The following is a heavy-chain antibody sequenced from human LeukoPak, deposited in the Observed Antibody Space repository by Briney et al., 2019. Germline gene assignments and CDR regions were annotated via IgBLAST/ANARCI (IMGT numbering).Heavy chain of an antibody. Sequence: ASVKVSCKASGYTFSTFGISWVRQAPGHGLEWMGYISGRSDDINYAQNFEGRLTMTTDTSTSTAYMEPVSLTSDDTAVYYCARDWDGRSDCFDPWGQGTLVIVSS. D-gene: IGHD1-26*01. CDR2: ISGRSDDI. V-gene: IGHV1-18*01. J-gene: IGHJ5*02. CDR3: ARDWDGRSDCFDP. CDR1: GYTFSTFG.